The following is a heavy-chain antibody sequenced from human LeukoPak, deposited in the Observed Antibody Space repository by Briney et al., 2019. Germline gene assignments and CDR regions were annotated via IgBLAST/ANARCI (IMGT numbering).Heavy chain of an antibody. Sequence: ASVKVSCKASGHTFTGYYMHWVRQAPGQGLEWMGWINPNSGGTNYAQKFQGRVTMTRDTSISTAYMELSRLRSDDTAVYYCARGYSSGSYAFDIWGQGTMVTVSS. CDR1: GHTFTGYY. J-gene: IGHJ3*02. CDR3: ARGYSSGSYAFDI. V-gene: IGHV1-2*02. CDR2: INPNSGGT. D-gene: IGHD6-19*01.